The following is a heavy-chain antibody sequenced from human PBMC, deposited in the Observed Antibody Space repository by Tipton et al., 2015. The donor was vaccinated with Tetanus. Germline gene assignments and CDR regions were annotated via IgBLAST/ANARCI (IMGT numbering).Heavy chain of an antibody. CDR2: ISGSGGST. J-gene: IGHJ5*02. V-gene: IGHV3-23*01. Sequence: SLRLSCAASGFTFSSYATSWVRQAPGKGLEWVSAISGSGGSTYYADSVKGRFTISRDNSKNTLYLQMNSLRAEDTAVYYCAKDERGGDCPNWFDPWGQGTLVTVSS. CDR3: AKDERGGDCPNWFDP. D-gene: IGHD2-21*02. CDR1: GFTFSSYA.